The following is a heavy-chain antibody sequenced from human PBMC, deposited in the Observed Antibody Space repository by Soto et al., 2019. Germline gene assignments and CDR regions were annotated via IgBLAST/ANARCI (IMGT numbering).Heavy chain of an antibody. J-gene: IGHJ4*02. CDR2: IKSKTDGGTT. V-gene: IGHV3-15*01. CDR3: TTAARIAARKRLDY. CDR1: GFTFTSNAW. D-gene: IGHD6-6*01. Sequence: GESLKISCAASGFTFTSNAWMSWVRQAPGKGLEWVGRIKSKTDGGTTDYAAPVKGRFTISRDDSKNTLYLQMNSLKTEDTAVYYCTTAARIAARKRLDYWGQGTLVTVSS.